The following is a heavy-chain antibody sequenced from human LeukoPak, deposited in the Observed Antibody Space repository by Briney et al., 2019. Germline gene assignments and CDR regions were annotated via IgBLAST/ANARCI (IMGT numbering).Heavy chain of an antibody. CDR3: ARDRAPAVGLGYCSGGSCQLKYYYYYGMDV. CDR2: IWYDGSNK. D-gene: IGHD2-15*01. Sequence: GGSLRLSCAASGFTFSSYGMHWVRQAPGKGLEWVAVIWYDGSNKYYADSVKGRFTISRDNSKNTLYLQMNSLRAEDTAVYYCARDRAPAVGLGYCSGGSCQLKYYYYYGMDVWGRGTTVTVSS. J-gene: IGHJ6*02. V-gene: IGHV3-33*01. CDR1: GFTFSSYG.